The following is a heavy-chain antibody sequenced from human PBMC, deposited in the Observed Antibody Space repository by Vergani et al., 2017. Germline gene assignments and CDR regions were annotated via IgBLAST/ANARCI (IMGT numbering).Heavy chain of an antibody. CDR1: GFTFDDYT. V-gene: IGHV3-43*01. CDR3: AKDNSGWPEYYYYYCSMDV. Sequence: EVQLVESGGVVVQPGGSLRLSCAASGFTFDDYTMHWVRQAPGKGLEWVSLISWDGGSTYYADSVKGRFTISRDNSKNSLYLQMNSLRTEDTALYYCAKDNSGWPEYYYYYCSMDVWGQGTTVTVSS. D-gene: IGHD6-19*01. CDR2: ISWDGGST. J-gene: IGHJ6*02.